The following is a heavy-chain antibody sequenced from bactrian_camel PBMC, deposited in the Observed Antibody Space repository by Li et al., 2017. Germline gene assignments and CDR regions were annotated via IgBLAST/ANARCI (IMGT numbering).Heavy chain of an antibody. CDR1: GNTYSSRC. CDR3: AAGVSAFADGGCEYNS. V-gene: IGHV3S55*01. D-gene: IGHD2*01. Sequence: VQLVESGGGSVQAGGSLRLSCSASGNTYSSRCMGWFRQAPGKEREGVVGISRAAISIADSVKGRFTISQDNAKNTVYLQMNDLKSEDTALYYCAAGVSAFADGGCEYNSWGQGTQVTVS. J-gene: IGHJ4*01. CDR2: ISRAAIS.